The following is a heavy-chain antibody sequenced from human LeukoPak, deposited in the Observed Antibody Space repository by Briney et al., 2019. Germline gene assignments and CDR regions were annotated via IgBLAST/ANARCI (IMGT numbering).Heavy chain of an antibody. Sequence: LSQTLSLTCAISGDSVSSNSAAWNWIRQSPSRGLEWLGRTYYRSKWYNDYAVSVKSRITINPDTSKNQFSLQLNSVTPEDTAVYHCARVTAGATTLNYYYYSMDVWGKGTTVTVSS. D-gene: IGHD1-26*01. J-gene: IGHJ6*03. V-gene: IGHV6-1*01. CDR3: ARVTAGATTLNYYYYSMDV. CDR2: TYYRSKWYN. CDR1: GDSVSSNSAA.